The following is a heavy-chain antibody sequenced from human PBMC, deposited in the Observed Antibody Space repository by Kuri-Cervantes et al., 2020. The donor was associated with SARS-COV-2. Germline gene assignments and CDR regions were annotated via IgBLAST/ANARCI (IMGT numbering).Heavy chain of an antibody. J-gene: IGHJ6*03. V-gene: IGHV3-21*01. D-gene: IGHD6-6*01. CDR1: GFTFSSYS. CDR2: ISSSSNYI. Sequence: GESLKISCAASGFTFSSYSMNWVRQAPGKGLEWVSFISSSSNYIYYADSLKGRFTISRDNAKSSLYLQMNSPRAEDTAVYYCARDGSRYSSSSFNYYYYMDVWCKGTTVTVSS. CDR3: ARDGSRYSSSSFNYYYYMDV.